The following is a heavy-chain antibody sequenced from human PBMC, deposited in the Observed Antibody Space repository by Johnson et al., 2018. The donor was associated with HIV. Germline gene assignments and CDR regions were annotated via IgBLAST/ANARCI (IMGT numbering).Heavy chain of an antibody. CDR3: ARNGLIPAAKGVAFDI. CDR2: ISWNSGSI. D-gene: IGHD2-2*01. Sequence: EVQLVESGGGLVQPGGSLRLSCAASGFTFSSYAMSWVRQAPGKGLEWVSGISWNSGSIGSADSVKGRFTISRDNAKNSLYLQMNSLRAEDTAVYYCARNGLIPAAKGVAFDIWGQGTTVTVSS. J-gene: IGHJ3*02. CDR1: GFTFSSYA. V-gene: IGHV3-9*01.